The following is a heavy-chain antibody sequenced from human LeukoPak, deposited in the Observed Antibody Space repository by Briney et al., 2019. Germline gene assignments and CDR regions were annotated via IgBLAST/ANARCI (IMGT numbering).Heavy chain of an antibody. J-gene: IGHJ3*02. D-gene: IGHD2-8*02. Sequence: SETLSLTCTVSGGSISSYYWSWIRQSPGKGLEWIGYIHYSGSTSYNPSLKSRVTISVDTSKNQFSLKLSSVTAADTAVYHCARRGYCTGDCYSNAFDIWGPGTMVTVSS. CDR2: IHYSGST. CDR3: ARRGYCTGDCYSNAFDI. V-gene: IGHV4-59*01. CDR1: GGSISSYY.